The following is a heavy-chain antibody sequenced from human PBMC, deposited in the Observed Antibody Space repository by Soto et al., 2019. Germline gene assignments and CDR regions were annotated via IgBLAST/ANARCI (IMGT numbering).Heavy chain of an antibody. CDR1: GYTFTSYY. CDR2: INPSGGST. V-gene: IGHV1-46*01. J-gene: IGHJ4*02. CDR3: ARGAAGTQSLDY. Sequence: QVQLVQSGAEVKKPGASVKVSCKASGYTFTSYYMHWGGQAPGQGLEWMGIINPSGGSTSYAQKFQGRVTMTRDTSTSTVYMELSSLRSEDTAVYYCARGAAGTQSLDYWGQGTLVTVSS. D-gene: IGHD6-13*01.